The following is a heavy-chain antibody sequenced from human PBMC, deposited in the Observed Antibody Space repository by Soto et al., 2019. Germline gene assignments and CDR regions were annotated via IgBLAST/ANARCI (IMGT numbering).Heavy chain of an antibody. CDR2: INHSGST. Sequence: QVQLQQWGAGLLKPSETLSLTCAVYGGSFSGYYWSWIRQPPGKGLEWIGEINHSGSTNYNPSLKSRVTISVDTSKNQFSLKLSSVTAADTAVYYCARADYYAFDIWGQGTMVTVSS. CDR1: GGSFSGYY. D-gene: IGHD4-17*01. V-gene: IGHV4-34*01. CDR3: ARADYYAFDI. J-gene: IGHJ3*02.